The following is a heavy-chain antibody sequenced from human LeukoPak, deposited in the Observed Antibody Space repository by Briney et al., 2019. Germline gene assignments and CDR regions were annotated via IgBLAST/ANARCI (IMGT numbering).Heavy chain of an antibody. D-gene: IGHD4-23*01. CDR2: IYYSGST. Sequence: PSETLSLTCTVSGGSISSYYWSWIRQPPGKGLEWIGYIYYSGSTNYNPSLKSRVTISVDTSKNQFSLKPSSVTAADTAVYYCARDSLGGSDYWGQGTLVTVSS. V-gene: IGHV4-59*01. CDR1: GGSISSYY. CDR3: ARDSLGGSDY. J-gene: IGHJ4*02.